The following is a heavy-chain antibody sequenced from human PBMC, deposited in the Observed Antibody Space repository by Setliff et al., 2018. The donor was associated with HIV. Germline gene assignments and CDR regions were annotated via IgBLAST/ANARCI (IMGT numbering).Heavy chain of an antibody. Sequence: SETLSLTCAVYGGSFSGYYWSWIRQPPGKGLEWIGEINHSGSTNYNPSLKSRVTISVDTSNSHFSLKLASVTAADTALYYCAAGRSGSYYYNNDPSEYWGQGTLVTVSS. D-gene: IGHD3-10*01. J-gene: IGHJ4*02. CDR2: INHSGST. CDR1: GGSFSGYY. CDR3: AAGRSGSYYYNNDPSEY. V-gene: IGHV4-34*06.